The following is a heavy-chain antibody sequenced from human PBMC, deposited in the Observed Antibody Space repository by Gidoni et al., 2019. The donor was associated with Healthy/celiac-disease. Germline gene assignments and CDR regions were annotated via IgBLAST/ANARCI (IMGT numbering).Heavy chain of an antibody. D-gene: IGHD1-26*01. Sequence: QVQLQESGPGLVKPSETLSLTCTVSGGSISSYYWSWIRQPPGKGLEWIGYIYYSGSTNYNPSLKSRVTISVDTSKNPFSLKLSSVTAADTAVYYCARHGATTGRAGNFDYWGQGTLVTVSS. CDR1: GGSISSYY. CDR3: ARHGATTGRAGNFDY. CDR2: IYYSGST. V-gene: IGHV4-59*01. J-gene: IGHJ4*02.